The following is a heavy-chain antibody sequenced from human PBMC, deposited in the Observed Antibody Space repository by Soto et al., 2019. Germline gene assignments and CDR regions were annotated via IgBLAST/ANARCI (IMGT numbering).Heavy chain of an antibody. J-gene: IGHJ6*03. D-gene: IGHD3-10*01. CDR1: GGSFSGYY. CDR2: INHSGST. Sequence: QVQLQQWGAGLLKPSETLSLTCAVYGGSFSGYYWSWIRQPPGKGLEWIGEINHSGSTNYNPSLKSRVTRSVDPSKNQFSLKLSSVTAADTAVYYCARERDMVRGVIRYYYYYYMDVWGKGTTVTVSS. V-gene: IGHV4-34*01. CDR3: ARERDMVRGVIRYYYYYYMDV.